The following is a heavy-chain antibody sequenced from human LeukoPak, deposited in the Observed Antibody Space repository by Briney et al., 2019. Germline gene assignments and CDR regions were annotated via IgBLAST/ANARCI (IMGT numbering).Heavy chain of an antibody. CDR3: ARHGPIAGEFQH. V-gene: IGHV4-59*08. CDR2: IYYSGST. CDR1: GGSISSYY. J-gene: IGHJ1*01. D-gene: IGHD3-16*01. Sequence: PSETLSLTCTVSGGSISSYYWSGIRQPPGKGLEWIGYIYYSGSTNYNPSLKSRVTISVDTSKNQFSLKLSSVTAADTAVYYCARHGPIAGEFQHWGQGTLVTVSS.